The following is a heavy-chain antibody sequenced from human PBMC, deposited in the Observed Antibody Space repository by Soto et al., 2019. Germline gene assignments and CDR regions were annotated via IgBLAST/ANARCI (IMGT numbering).Heavy chain of an antibody. J-gene: IGHJ6*02. D-gene: IGHD6-13*01. V-gene: IGHV5-51*01. Sequence: GESLKISCKGSGYSFTGYWIGWVRQMPGKGLEWMGIIYPGDSDTRYSPSFQGQVTISADKSISTAYLLWSSLKASDTAMYYCAREIAAAGIYYYGMDVWGQGTTVTVSS. CDR3: AREIAAAGIYYYGMDV. CDR1: GYSFTGYW. CDR2: IYPGDSDT.